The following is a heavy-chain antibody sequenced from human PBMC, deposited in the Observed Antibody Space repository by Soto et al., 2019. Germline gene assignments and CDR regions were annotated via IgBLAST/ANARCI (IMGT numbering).Heavy chain of an antibody. Sequence: PSETLSLTCTVSGRSISGRGSYWSWIRQHPGKGLEWIGDIYYSGSTYYNPSLKSRVTISVDTYKNQFSLKLSSVTAADTAVYYCARDKHSSSYFYGAPYNWFDPQGQVPLVTLSS. V-gene: IGHV4-31*03. J-gene: IGHJ5*02. CDR1: GRSISGRGSY. CDR2: IYYSGST. CDR3: ARDKHSSSYFYGAPYNWFDP. D-gene: IGHD3-22*01.